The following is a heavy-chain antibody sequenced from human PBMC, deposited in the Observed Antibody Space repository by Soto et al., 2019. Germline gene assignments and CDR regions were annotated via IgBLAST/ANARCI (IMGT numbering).Heavy chain of an antibody. CDR3: AKDPFDNSAPYPGH. CDR1: GFSFSSYG. V-gene: IGHV3-30*18. J-gene: IGHJ4*02. Sequence: GGSLRLSCAASGFSFSSYGMNWVRQAPGKGLEWVALISHDGSNKYYADSVKGRLIISRDNSMNTLYLQMNSLRAEDTAVYYCAKDPFDNSAPYPGHWGQGTMVTVS. D-gene: IGHD1-26*01. CDR2: ISHDGSNK.